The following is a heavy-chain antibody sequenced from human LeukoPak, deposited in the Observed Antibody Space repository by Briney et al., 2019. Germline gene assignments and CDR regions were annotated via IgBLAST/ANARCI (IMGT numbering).Heavy chain of an antibody. CDR2: INHSGST. D-gene: IGHD6-13*01. CDR1: GASISSYY. V-gene: IGHV4-34*01. Sequence: SETLSLTCTVSGASISSYYWSWIRQPPGKGLEWIGEINHSGSTNYNPSLKSRVTISVDTSKNQFSLKLSSVTAADTAVYYCARGGAYSSSWFGSSRWFDPWGQGTLVTVSS. CDR3: ARGGAYSSSWFGSSRWFDP. J-gene: IGHJ5*02.